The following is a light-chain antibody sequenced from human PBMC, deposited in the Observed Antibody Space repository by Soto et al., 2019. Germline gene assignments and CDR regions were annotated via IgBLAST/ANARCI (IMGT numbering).Light chain of an antibody. Sequence: QSALTQPASVSGSPGQSITISCTGSNSDVGFYNLVSWYQHHPGKAPKLIIYEGSQRPSGVSNRFSGSKSGNTASLTVSGLQAEDEADYHCCTYAGSSTYVFGTGTKVTVL. V-gene: IGLV2-23*01. CDR1: NSDVGFYNL. J-gene: IGLJ1*01. CDR3: CTYAGSSTYV. CDR2: EGS.